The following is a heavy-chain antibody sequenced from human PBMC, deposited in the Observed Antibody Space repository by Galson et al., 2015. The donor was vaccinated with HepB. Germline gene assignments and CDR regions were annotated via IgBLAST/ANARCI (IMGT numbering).Heavy chain of an antibody. CDR2: ISSSNGFI. J-gene: IGHJ6*02. CDR3: ARDPTGTDCYGLEV. CDR1: GFTFSTYT. V-gene: IGHV3-21*01. Sequence: SLRLSCAASGFTFSTYTMNWVRQAPGKGLEWVSSISSSNGFIYYADSVKGRFTISRDNAKSSLFLHMNSLRAEDTAVYYCARDPTGTDCYGLEVWGQGTTVSVSS. D-gene: IGHD1-1*01.